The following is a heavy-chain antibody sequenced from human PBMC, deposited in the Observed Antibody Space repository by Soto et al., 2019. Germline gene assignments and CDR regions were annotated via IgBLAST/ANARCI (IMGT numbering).Heavy chain of an antibody. J-gene: IGHJ5*02. Sequence: EVQLVESGGGVVQPGGSLRLSCAASGFTFIGYWMHWVRQGPGKGLVWVARSNNDGIDTTYAESVKGRFTISRDNTKNMVYLEMNSLRADDTAVYYCARDGSMVRERWFDPWGQGTLVTVSS. V-gene: IGHV3-74*03. CDR2: SNNDGIDT. CDR1: GFTFIGYW. CDR3: ARDGSMVRERWFDP. D-gene: IGHD3-10*01.